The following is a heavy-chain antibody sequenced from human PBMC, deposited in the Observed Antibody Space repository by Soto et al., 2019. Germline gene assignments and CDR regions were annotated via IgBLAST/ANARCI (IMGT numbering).Heavy chain of an antibody. CDR1: GGSFSGYY. Sequence: QVQLQQWGAGLLKPSETLSLTCAVYGGSFSGYYWSWIRQPPGKGLEWIGEINHSGSTNYNPSLNSRVTISVDTSKNQFSLKLSSVTAAYTAVYYCARGGDYVWGTYRRPHYFDYWGPGTLVTVSS. CDR3: ARGGDYVWGTYRRPHYFDY. CDR2: INHSGST. V-gene: IGHV4-34*01. D-gene: IGHD3-16*02. J-gene: IGHJ4*02.